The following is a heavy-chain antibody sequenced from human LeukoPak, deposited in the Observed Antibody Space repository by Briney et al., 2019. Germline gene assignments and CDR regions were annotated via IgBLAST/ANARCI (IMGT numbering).Heavy chain of an antibody. CDR2: INHSGSN. D-gene: IGHD3-22*01. J-gene: IGHJ4*02. CDR3: APPTYYYDSSGYFSSD. Sequence: PSETLSLTCAVYGGSFSGYYWSWIHQPPGKGLEWIGVINHSGSNNYNPSLKSRVTISVDTSKNQFSLKLSSVTAADMAVYYCAPPTYYYDSSGYFSSDWGQGTLVTVSS. V-gene: IGHV4-34*01. CDR1: GGSFSGYY.